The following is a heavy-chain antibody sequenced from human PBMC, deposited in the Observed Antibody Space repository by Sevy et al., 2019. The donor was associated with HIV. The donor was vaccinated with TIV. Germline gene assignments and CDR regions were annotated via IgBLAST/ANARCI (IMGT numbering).Heavy chain of an antibody. D-gene: IGHD2-21*02. CDR2: ISATGGST. CDR3: AKTLQKLPFHPHYFDY. Sequence: GGSLRLSCAASGFTLGSYTMNWVRQAPGEGLEWVASISATGGSTYYADSVKGRFTISRDVSKGLLYLQMNNLTADDTAIFYCAKTLQKLPFHPHYFDYWGQGTLVTVSS. CDR1: GFTLGSYT. J-gene: IGHJ4*02. V-gene: IGHV3-23*01.